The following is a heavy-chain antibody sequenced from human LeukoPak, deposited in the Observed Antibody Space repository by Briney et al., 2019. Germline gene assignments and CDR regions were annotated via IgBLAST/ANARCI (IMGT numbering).Heavy chain of an antibody. CDR1: GYTFTSYG. D-gene: IGHD6-19*01. J-gene: IGHJ6*02. CDR3: ARDGEAVAGVGFLTHHGSGYGMDV. V-gene: IGHV1-18*01. CDR2: ISAYNGNT. Sequence: GASVKVSCKASGYTFTSYGISWVQQAPGQGLEWMGWISAYNGNTNYAQKLQGRVTITRDTSASTAYMELSSLRSEDTAVYYCARDGEAVAGVGFLTHHGSGYGMDVWGQGTTVTVSS.